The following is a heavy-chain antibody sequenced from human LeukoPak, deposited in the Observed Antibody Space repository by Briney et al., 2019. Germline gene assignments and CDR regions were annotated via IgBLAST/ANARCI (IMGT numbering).Heavy chain of an antibody. CDR2: ISPYNANT. J-gene: IGHJ4*02. CDR3: ARDAPVDGYFDY. Sequence: ASVKVSCKASGYIFMNYGINWVRQAPGQGLEWMGWISPYNANTHFAQNFQGRLTMTTDTSTTTAYMELRSLRSDDTAVYYCARDAPVDGYFDYWGQGTLVTVSS. CDR1: GYIFMNYG. D-gene: IGHD3/OR15-3a*01. V-gene: IGHV1-18*01.